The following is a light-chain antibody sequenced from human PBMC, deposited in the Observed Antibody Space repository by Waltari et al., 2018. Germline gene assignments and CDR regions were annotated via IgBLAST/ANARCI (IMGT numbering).Light chain of an antibody. CDR1: TSDIGGYNY. Sequence: QAALTQPPSVSGSPGQSVTISCTGTTSDIGGYNYVSWYQQHPGKAPELMIYDVSKRPSGVSDRFSGSKSGNTASLTISGLQAEDEADYYCSSYADSNTHGLFGGGTRLTVL. V-gene: IGLV2-11*01. J-gene: IGLJ7*01. CDR2: DVS. CDR3: SSYADSNTHGL.